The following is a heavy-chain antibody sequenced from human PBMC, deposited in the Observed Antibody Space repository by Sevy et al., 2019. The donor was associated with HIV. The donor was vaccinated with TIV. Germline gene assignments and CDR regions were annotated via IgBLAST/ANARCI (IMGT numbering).Heavy chain of an antibody. J-gene: IGHJ3*02. Sequence: GSLRLSCAASGFTFSSYAMSWVRQAPGKGLEWVSAISGSGGSTYYADSVKGRFTISRDNSKNTLYLQMNSLRAEDTAVYYCAKDVSGYSSGWYFSAFDIWGQGTMVTVSS. D-gene: IGHD6-19*01. CDR2: ISGSGGST. V-gene: IGHV3-23*01. CDR1: GFTFSSYA. CDR3: AKDVSGYSSGWYFSAFDI.